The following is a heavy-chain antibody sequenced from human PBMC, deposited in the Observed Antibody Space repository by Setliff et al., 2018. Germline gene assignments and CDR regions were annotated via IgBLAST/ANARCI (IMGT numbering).Heavy chain of an antibody. V-gene: IGHV3-23*01. Sequence: GGSLRLSCAASGFAFDKFTMHWVRQAPGKGLEWVSTVSGAGDFTYYADSVKGRFTISRDNSKNTLYLQMNSLRPEDTAVYYCARTCSGSGCYAGLESWGQGTPVTVSS. CDR2: VSGAGDFT. CDR1: GFAFDKFT. J-gene: IGHJ4*02. CDR3: ARTCSGSGCYAGLES. D-gene: IGHD2-15*01.